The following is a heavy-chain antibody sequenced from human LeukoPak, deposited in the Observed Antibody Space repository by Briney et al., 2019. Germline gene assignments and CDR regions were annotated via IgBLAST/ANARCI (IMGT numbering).Heavy chain of an antibody. CDR2: ISYDGHNT. J-gene: IGHJ4*02. V-gene: IGHV3-74*01. CDR3: GILTLSPG. CDR1: GFIFNSHS. D-gene: IGHD2-8*01. Sequence: GGSLRLSCAASGFIFNSHSMNWVRQAPGKGLVWVSRISYDGHNTNYADSVKGRFTISRDNAKNTLYLQMNSLRVEDTAVYYCGILTLSPGWGQGTLVTVSS.